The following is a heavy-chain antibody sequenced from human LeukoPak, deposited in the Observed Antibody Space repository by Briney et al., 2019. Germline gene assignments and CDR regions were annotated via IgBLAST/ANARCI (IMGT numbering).Heavy chain of an antibody. CDR2: MNPNSGNT. V-gene: IGHV1-8*01. J-gene: IGHJ6*03. CDR3: ARDYYGFWSGYYYYYYYMDV. CDR1: GYTFTSYD. D-gene: IGHD3-3*01. Sequence: ASVKVSCKASGYTFTSYDINWVRQATGQGLEWMGWMNPNSGNTGYAQKFQGRVTMTRNTSISTAYMELSSLRSEDTAVYYCARDYYGFWSGYYYYYYYMDVWGKGTTVTVSS.